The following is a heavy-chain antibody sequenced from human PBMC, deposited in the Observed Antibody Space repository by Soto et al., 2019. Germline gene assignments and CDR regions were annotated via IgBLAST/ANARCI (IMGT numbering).Heavy chain of an antibody. V-gene: IGHV3-33*06. CDR3: AKAAWTYYDILTGYYSAGLYGMDV. CDR1: GFTFSSYG. CDR2: IWYDGSNK. Sequence: PGGSLRLSCAASGFTFSSYGMHWVRQAPGKGLEWVAVIWYDGSNKYYADSVKGRFTISRDNSKNTLYLQMNSLRAEDTAVYYCAKAAWTYYDILTGYYSAGLYGMDVWGQGTTVTVSS. J-gene: IGHJ6*02. D-gene: IGHD3-9*01.